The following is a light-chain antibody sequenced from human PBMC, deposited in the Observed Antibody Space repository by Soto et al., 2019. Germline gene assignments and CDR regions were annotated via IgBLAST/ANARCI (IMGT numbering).Light chain of an antibody. J-gene: IGKJ5*01. V-gene: IGKV3-15*01. CDR1: QSVSSSY. CDR2: SAS. Sequence: DIVFTQAPGKPPVTPGERVTPSYRXXQSVSSSYLAWYQQRPGQAPRLLIYSASSRATGIPARFSGSGSGTEFTLTISSLQSEDFAVYYCQQYNNWPPITFGQGTRLEIK. CDR3: QQYNNWPPIT.